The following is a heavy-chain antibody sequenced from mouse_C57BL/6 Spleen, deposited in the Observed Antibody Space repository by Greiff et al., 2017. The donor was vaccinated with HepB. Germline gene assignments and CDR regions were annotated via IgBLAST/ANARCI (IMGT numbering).Heavy chain of an antibody. Sequence: QVQLQQPGAELVRPGSSVKLSCKASGYTFTSYWMHWVKQRPIQGLEWIGNIDPSDSETHYNQKFKDKATLTVDKSSSTAYMQLSSLTSEDSAVYDCASSLLLRIYAMDYWGQGTSVTVSS. CDR2: IDPSDSET. CDR3: ASSLLLRIYAMDY. D-gene: IGHD1-1*01. CDR1: GYTFTSYW. J-gene: IGHJ4*01. V-gene: IGHV1-52*01.